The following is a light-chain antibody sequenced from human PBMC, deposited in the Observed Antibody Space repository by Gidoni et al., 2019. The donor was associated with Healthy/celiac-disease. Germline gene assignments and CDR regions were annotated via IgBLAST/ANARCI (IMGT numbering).Light chain of an antibody. CDR3: QQSYSSPLT. CDR2: AAS. CDR1: QSISSY. V-gene: IGKV1-39*01. J-gene: IGKJ4*01. Sequence: DIQMTQSPSSLSASVGDRVTITCRASQSISSYLNLYQQKPGKAPNLLIYAASSLHSGVPSRFSGSGSGTDFTLTISSLQPEDFATYYCQQSYSSPLTFGGGTKVEIK.